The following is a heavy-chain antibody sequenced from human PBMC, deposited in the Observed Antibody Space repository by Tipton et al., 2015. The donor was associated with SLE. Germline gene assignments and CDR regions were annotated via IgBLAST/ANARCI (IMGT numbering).Heavy chain of an antibody. J-gene: IGHJ3*02. CDR2: MFRSGST. V-gene: IGHV4-61*02. CDR3: ARRGWVDAFDI. D-gene: IGHD6-19*01. CDR1: GGSIRSGEHY. Sequence: TLSLTCTVSGGSIRSGEHYWSWIRQPAGKGLEGIGRMFRSGSTNYNPSLKSRVTMSVDTSRKQFSLKLTSVTAADTAVYYCARRGWVDAFDIWGQGTMVIVSS.